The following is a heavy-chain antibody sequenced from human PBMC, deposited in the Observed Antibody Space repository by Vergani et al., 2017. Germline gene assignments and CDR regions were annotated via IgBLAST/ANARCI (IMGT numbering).Heavy chain of an antibody. J-gene: IGHJ4*02. Sequence: QVQLVQSGAEVKKPGSSVKVSCKASGGTFSSYAISWVRQAPGQGLEWMGGIIPIFGTANYAQKFQGRVTITADESTSTAYMELSSLRSEDTAVYYCARDQFYAPGRIVVVPPSGDYWGQGTLVTVSS. CDR1: GGTFSSYA. CDR3: ARDQFYAPGRIVVVPPSGDY. D-gene: IGHD2-2*01. CDR2: IIPIFGTA. V-gene: IGHV1-69*01.